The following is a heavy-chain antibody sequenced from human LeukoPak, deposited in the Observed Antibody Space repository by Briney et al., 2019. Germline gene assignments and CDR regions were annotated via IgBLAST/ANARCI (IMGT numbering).Heavy chain of an antibody. D-gene: IGHD3-3*02. V-gene: IGHV1-18*01. CDR3: ARDYILPLETDNGDGFAI. CDR1: GYS. J-gene: IGHJ3*02. CDR2: VSPSHTTR. Sequence: GASVKVSCKASGYSISWVRQAPGKGLEWMGWVSPSHTTRVYAQEFQGRVTMTADTNTNTVSMELRSLRSDDTAVYFCARDYILPLETDNGDGFAIWGQGTVVTVSS.